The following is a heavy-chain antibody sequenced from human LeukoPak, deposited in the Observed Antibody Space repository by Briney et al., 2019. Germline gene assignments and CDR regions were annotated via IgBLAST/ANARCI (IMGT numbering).Heavy chain of an antibody. CDR1: GGTFSSYA. CDR2: IIPILGIA. D-gene: IGHD3-10*01. V-gene: IGHV1-69*04. CDR3: ARDPVPDYYGSGSYFRARPFDI. J-gene: IGHJ3*02. Sequence: SVKVSCKASGGTFSSYAISWVRQAPGQGLEWMGRIIPILGIANYAQKFQGRVTITADKSTSTAYMELSSLRSEDTAVYYCARDPVPDYYGSGSYFRARPFDIWGQGTMVTVSS.